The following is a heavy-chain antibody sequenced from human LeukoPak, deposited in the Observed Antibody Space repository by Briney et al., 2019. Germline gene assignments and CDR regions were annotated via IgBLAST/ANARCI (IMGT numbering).Heavy chain of an antibody. V-gene: IGHV3-53*01. CDR1: GFTVSSNY. CDR2: IYSGGTT. J-gene: IGHJ4*02. Sequence: GGSLRLSCAASGFTVSSNYMSWVRQAPGKGLEWVSLIYSGGTTYYADSVKGRFTISRDNAKNSLYLQLNSLRAEDTAVYYCARSRFYFDYWGQGTLVTVSS. CDR3: ARSRFYFDY.